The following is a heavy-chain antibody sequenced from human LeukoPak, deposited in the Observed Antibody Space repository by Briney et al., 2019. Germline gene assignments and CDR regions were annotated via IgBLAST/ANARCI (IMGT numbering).Heavy chain of an antibody. CDR1: GVAISSSNSY. CDR3: ARQTGSGLFILP. Sequence: SETLSLTCTVSGVAISSSNSYWGWIRQPPGKGLEWIGSIYYSGNTYYNASLKSQVSISIDTSKNQFSLKLTSVTAADTAVYYCARQTGSGLFILPGGQGTLVTVSS. J-gene: IGHJ4*02. CDR2: IYYSGNT. D-gene: IGHD3/OR15-3a*01. V-gene: IGHV4-39*01.